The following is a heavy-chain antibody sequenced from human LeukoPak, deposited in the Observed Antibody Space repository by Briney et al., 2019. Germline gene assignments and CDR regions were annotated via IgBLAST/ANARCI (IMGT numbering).Heavy chain of an antibody. V-gene: IGHV3-15*01. CDR2: IKSKTDGGTT. D-gene: IGHD1-26*01. CDR1: GFTFSNAW. CDR3: TTDRRLPKVGTRNWFDP. Sequence: PGGSLRLSCAASGFTFSNAWMSWVRQAPGKGLEWVGRIKSKTDGGTTDYAAPVKGRFTISRDDSKNTPYLQMNSLKTEDTAVYYCTTDRRLPKVGTRNWFDPWGQGTLVTVSS. J-gene: IGHJ5*02.